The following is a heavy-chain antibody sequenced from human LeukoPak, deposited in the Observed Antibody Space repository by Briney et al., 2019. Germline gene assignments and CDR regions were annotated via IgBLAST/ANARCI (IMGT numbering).Heavy chain of an antibody. V-gene: IGHV1-46*01. CDR3: ARDREEGYISYYFDS. Sequence: ASVKVSCKASGYTFTNYYMHWVRQAPGQGLEWMGIINPSGGSTGYAQKFQGRFTMTRDTSTPTVYMELSSLRSEDTAVYYCARDREEGYISYYFDSWGQGTLVIVSS. D-gene: IGHD5-24*01. CDR2: INPSGGST. CDR1: GYTFTNYY. J-gene: IGHJ4*02.